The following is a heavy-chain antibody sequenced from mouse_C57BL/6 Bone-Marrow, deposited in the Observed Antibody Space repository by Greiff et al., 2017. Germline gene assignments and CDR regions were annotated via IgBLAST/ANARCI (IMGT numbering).Heavy chain of an antibody. J-gene: IGHJ2*01. CDR2: IRLKSDNSAT. D-gene: IGHD1-1*01. CDR3: TGGTTVVASFDY. Sequence: EVLLVESGGGLVQPGGSMKLSCVASGFTFSNYWMNWVRQSPEKGLEWVAQIRLKSDNSATHYAESVKGRFTISRDDSKSSVYLQMNNVRAEDTGIYYFTGGTTVVASFDYWGQGTTLTVSS. V-gene: IGHV6-3*01. CDR1: GFTFSNYW.